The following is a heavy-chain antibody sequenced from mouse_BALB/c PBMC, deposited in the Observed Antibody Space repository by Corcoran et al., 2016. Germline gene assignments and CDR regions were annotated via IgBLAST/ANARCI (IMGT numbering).Heavy chain of an antibody. J-gene: IGHJ3*01. D-gene: IGHD2-1*01. CDR2: IYWDDDK. Sequence: QVTLKESGPGILQPSQTLSLTCSFSGFSLSTSGMGVSWIRQPSGKGLEWLAHIYWDDDKRYNQSLKSRLTISKDTSRNQVFLKITSVDTADTATYYCAIYYGNYDWFAYWGQGTLVTVSA. CDR3: AIYYGNYDWFAY. CDR1: GFSLSTSGMG. V-gene: IGHV8-12*01.